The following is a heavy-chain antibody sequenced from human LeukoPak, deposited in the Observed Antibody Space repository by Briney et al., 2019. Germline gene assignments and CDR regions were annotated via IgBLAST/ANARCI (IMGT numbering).Heavy chain of an antibody. V-gene: IGHV3-43D*03. CDR3: AKGHGQHLGRYYFDY. CDR1: GFTFDDYA. CDR2: ISWDGGST. J-gene: IGHJ4*02. D-gene: IGHD6-13*01. Sequence: PGGSLRLSCAASGFTFDDYAMHWVRQAPEKGQEWVSLISWDGGSTYYADSVKGRFTISRDNSKNSLYLQMNSLRAEDTSLYYCAKGHGQHLGRYYFDYWGQGTLVTVSS.